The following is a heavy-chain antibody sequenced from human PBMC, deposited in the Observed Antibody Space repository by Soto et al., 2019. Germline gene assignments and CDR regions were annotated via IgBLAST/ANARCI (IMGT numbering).Heavy chain of an antibody. D-gene: IGHD3-10*01. CDR1: AFSFSAYS. V-gene: IGHV3-21*05. CDR2: ISSGGDYI. CDR3: VRDEMTRTGGYCALDV. Sequence: GGSLRLSCAASAFSFSAYSMNWVRQAPGKGLEWISYISSGGDYIYYADSVKGRLTISRVDAKNSLYLQMDSLRVEDTAVYYCVRDEMTRTGGYCALDVWGQGTVVTVSS. J-gene: IGHJ3*01.